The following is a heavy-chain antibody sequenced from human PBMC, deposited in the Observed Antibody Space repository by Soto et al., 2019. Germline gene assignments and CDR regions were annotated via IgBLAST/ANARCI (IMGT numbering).Heavy chain of an antibody. Sequence: GGSLRLSCAASGFTVSSNYMSWVRQAPGKGLEWVSVIYSGGSTYYADSVKGRFTISRHNSKNTLYLQMNSLRAEVTAVYYCASLISIAAAGTGSETFDYWGQGTLVTVSS. D-gene: IGHD6-13*01. J-gene: IGHJ4*02. CDR1: GFTVSSNY. CDR3: ASLISIAAAGTGSETFDY. V-gene: IGHV3-53*04. CDR2: IYSGGST.